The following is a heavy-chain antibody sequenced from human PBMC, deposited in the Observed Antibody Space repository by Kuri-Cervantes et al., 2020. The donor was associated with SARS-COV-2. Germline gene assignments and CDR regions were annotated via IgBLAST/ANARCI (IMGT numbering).Heavy chain of an antibody. D-gene: IGHD5-18*01. CDR3: AKVRVARYTYGYGFDY. V-gene: IGHV3-30*18. J-gene: IGHJ4*02. CDR1: GFSFSTHG. Sequence: GESLKISCAASGFSFSTHGIHWVRQAPGKGLEWVAVISHDGARTHYADSVRGRFTVSRDTSKNTLFLQMNSLRAEDTAVYYCAKVRVARYTYGYGFDYWGQGTLVTVSS. CDR2: ISHDGART.